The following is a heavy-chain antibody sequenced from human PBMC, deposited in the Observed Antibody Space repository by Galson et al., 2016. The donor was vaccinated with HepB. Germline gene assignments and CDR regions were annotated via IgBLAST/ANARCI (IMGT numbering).Heavy chain of an antibody. CDR3: ARQVGATGYLDL. CDR2: IYPGDSDT. CDR1: GYILSNYW. V-gene: IGHV5-51*01. Sequence: QSGAEVKKPGESLKISCKGSGYILSNYWIAWVRQMPGKGLEWMGMIYPGDSDTRYSPYFQGQVTISADKSINTAYLQWSSLKASDTAVYYCARQVGATGYLDLWGQGTLVTVSS. D-gene: IGHD1-26*01. J-gene: IGHJ4*02.